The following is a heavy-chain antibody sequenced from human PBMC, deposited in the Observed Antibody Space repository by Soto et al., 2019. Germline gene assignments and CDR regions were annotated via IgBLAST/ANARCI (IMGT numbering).Heavy chain of an antibody. D-gene: IGHD5-18*01. Sequence: EVELLESGGGLVQPGGSLRLSCAASGFTFSSYALIWVRQAPGKGLEWVPGISGSGGSTYYADSVKGRFTISRDNSRNTLYLQMNSLSAEDTAIYYCAKGIGQLWLQLEYWGQGTLVTVSS. J-gene: IGHJ4*02. CDR2: ISGSGGST. V-gene: IGHV3-23*01. CDR3: AKGIGQLWLQLEY. CDR1: GFTFSSYA.